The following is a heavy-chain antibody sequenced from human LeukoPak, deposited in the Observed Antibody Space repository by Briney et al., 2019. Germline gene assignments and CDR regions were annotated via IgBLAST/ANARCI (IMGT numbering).Heavy chain of an antibody. CDR2: ISGSGGST. J-gene: IGHJ4*02. Sequence: GGSLGLSCAASGFTFSNYVMSWVRQAPGKGLEWVSSISGSGGSTYYADSVKGRFTISRDNPKNTLYLQMNSLRVEDTAVYYCAEEVGNTYPTFDYWGQGTLVTVSS. CDR3: AEEVGNTYPTFDY. CDR1: GFTFSNYV. V-gene: IGHV3-23*01. D-gene: IGHD1-26*01.